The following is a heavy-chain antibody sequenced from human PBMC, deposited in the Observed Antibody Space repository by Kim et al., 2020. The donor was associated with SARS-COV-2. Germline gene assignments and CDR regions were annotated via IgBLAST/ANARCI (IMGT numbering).Heavy chain of an antibody. V-gene: IGHV3-23*01. J-gene: IGHJ4*02. Sequence: GGSLRLSCAASGFTFSSYAMSWVRQAPGKGLEWVSAISGSGGSTYYADSVKGRFTISRDNSKNTLYLQMNSLRAEDTAVYYCAKFKTGGDYYGSGSYPYYFDYWGQGTLVTVSS. CDR2: ISGSGGST. CDR1: GFTFSSYA. D-gene: IGHD3-10*01. CDR3: AKFKTGGDYYGSGSYPYYFDY.